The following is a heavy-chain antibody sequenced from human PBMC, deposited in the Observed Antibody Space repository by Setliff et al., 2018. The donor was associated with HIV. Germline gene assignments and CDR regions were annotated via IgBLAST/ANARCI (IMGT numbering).Heavy chain of an antibody. D-gene: IGHD1-7*01. J-gene: IGHJ5*02. CDR1: GGSISSGGYY. Sequence: SETLSLTCTVSGGSISSGGYYWSWIRQHPGKGLEWIGYIHYSGNTYNNPSLNSRISISVDMSKNKFSPKLSSVTVADTAVYYCARHRSGNWYYFGFDPWGQGTLVTVSS. V-gene: IGHV4-31*03. CDR3: ARHRSGNWYYFGFDP. CDR2: IHYSGNT.